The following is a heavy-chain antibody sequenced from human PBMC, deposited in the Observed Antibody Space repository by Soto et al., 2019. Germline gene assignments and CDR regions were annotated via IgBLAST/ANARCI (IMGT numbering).Heavy chain of an antibody. J-gene: IGHJ4*02. CDR3: GIIPIDSGRYCGYFDF. Sequence: QVQLQESGPGLVKPSETLSLTCPVSGGSVSSGTYYWSWFRQPPGKGLEWIGYMYYSGNTKYNPSLESRVSIAVDTSKNQLSLKLRSGTAADTAVYYCGIIPIDSGRYCGYFDFWGQGTLVSVSS. V-gene: IGHV4-61*01. CDR2: MYYSGNT. CDR1: GGSVSSGTYY. D-gene: IGHD1-26*01.